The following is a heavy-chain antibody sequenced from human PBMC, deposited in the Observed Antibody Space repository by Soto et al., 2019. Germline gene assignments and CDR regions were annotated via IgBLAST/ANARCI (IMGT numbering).Heavy chain of an antibody. D-gene: IGHD3-10*01. J-gene: IGHJ6*02. CDR2: ISGSGGTT. CDR3: AKAIYGSGSYFHYYGMDV. V-gene: IGHV3-23*01. Sequence: EVQLLESGGGLVQPGGSLRLSCVASGFTSGNYAMTWVRQAPGKGLEWVSVISGSGGTTYYADSVKGRFTISRDNSKNTLYLQMDSLRAEDTALYYCAKAIYGSGSYFHYYGMDVWGQGTTVTVSS. CDR1: GFTSGNYA.